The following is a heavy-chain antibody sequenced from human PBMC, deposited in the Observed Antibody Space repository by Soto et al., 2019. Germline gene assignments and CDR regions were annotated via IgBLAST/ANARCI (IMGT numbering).Heavy chain of an antibody. Sequence: ASVKVSCKASGGSFSTYAINWLRQAPGQGLEWMGGIIPLFGTENYAQNFQDRFTFTADKSTTTAYMEVRSLTSEDTAVYYCATDLGGGLFGGSDYWGQGTLVTVSS. CDR2: IIPLFGTE. D-gene: IGHD3-22*01. CDR1: GGSFSTYA. V-gene: IGHV1-69*06. J-gene: IGHJ4*02. CDR3: ATDLGGGLFGGSDY.